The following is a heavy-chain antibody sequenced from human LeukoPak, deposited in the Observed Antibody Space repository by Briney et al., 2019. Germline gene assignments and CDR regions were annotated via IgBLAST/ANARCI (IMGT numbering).Heavy chain of an antibody. V-gene: IGHV1-2*06. CDR2: INPNSGGT. Sequence: ASVKVSCKASGYTFTGYYMHWVRQAPGQGLEWMGRINPNSGGTNYAQKFQGRVTMTRDTSISTAYMELSRLRSDDTAVYYCARSPYNWGYAYDYWGQGTLVTVSS. J-gene: IGHJ4*02. CDR1: GYTFTGYY. D-gene: IGHD7-27*01. CDR3: ARSPYNWGYAYDY.